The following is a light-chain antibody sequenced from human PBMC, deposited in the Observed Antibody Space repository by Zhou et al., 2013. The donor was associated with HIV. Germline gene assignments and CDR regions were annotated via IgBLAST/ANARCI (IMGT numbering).Light chain of an antibody. Sequence: DVQMTQSPSTLSASVGDRVTITCRASQSIRTWLAWFQQKPGKAPKLLISKASSLESGVPSRFSGGGSGTEFTLTISSLQPDDFATYYCQQYNSYSPTFGQGTKVEIK. CDR2: KAS. J-gene: IGKJ1*01. V-gene: IGKV1-5*03. CDR1: QSIRTW. CDR3: QQYNSYSPT.